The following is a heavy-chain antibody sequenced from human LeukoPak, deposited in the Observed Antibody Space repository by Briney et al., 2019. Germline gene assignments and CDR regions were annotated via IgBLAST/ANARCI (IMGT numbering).Heavy chain of an antibody. V-gene: IGHV3-30*04. CDR1: GFTFSSYA. J-gene: IGHJ3*02. CDR2: ISYDGSNK. D-gene: IGHD1-1*01. CDR3: ASLRGKTGARSDDAFDI. Sequence: GGSLRLSCAASGFTFSSYAMHWVRQAPGKGLEWVAVISYDGSNKYYADSVKGRFTISRDNSKNTLYLQMNSLRAEDTAVYYCASLRGKTGARSDDAFDIWGQGTMVTVSS.